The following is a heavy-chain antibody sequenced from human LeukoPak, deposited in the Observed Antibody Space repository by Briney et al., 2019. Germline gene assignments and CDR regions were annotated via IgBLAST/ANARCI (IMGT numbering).Heavy chain of an antibody. CDR1: GFTFTGHY. Sequence: ASVKVSCKTSGFTFTGHYMHWLRQAPGQGLEWMGWINANTGVTHYAEKLQGRVTITRDTSISTVYMDLSSLQSDDTAVYYCARDHTWCPDYWGQGTLVTVSS. J-gene: IGHJ4*02. D-gene: IGHD2-8*02. V-gene: IGHV1-2*02. CDR2: INANTGVT. CDR3: ARDHTWCPDY.